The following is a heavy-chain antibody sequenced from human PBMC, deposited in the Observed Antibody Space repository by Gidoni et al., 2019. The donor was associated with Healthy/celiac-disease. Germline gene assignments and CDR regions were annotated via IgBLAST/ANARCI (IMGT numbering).Heavy chain of an antibody. V-gene: IGHV6-1*01. Sequence: QVQLQQSGPGLVKPSQTLSLTCAISGDSVSSNSAAWNLLRQSPSRGLWWLGRTNYRSKLYNDYSVSFKSRITINPDTSKNQFSLQLNSVTPEDTAVYYCARSIAAAADYWGQGTLVTVSS. CDR2: TNYRSKLYN. CDR3: ARSIAAAADY. J-gene: IGHJ4*02. D-gene: IGHD6-13*01. CDR1: GDSVSSNSAA.